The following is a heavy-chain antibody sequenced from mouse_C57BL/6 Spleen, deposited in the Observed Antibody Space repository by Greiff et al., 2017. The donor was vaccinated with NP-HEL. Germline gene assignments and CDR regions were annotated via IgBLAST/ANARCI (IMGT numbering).Heavy chain of an antibody. V-gene: IGHV3-6*01. CDR1: GYSITSGYY. CDR2: ISYDGSN. CDR3: ARITTVVGFDV. Sequence: DVKLQESGPGLVKPSQSLSLTCSVTGYSITSGYYWNWIRQFPGNKLEWMGYISYDGSNNYNPSLKNRISITRDTSRNQFFLKLNSVTTEDTATYYCARITTVVGFDVWGTGTTVTVSS. D-gene: IGHD1-1*01. J-gene: IGHJ1*03.